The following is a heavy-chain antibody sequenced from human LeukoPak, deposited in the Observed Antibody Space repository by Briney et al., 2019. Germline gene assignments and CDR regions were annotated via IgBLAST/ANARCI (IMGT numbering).Heavy chain of an antibody. CDR2: IIPIFGTA. V-gene: IGHV1-69*05. CDR3: ARLSNGYSGYYFDY. CDR1: GGTFISYA. Sequence: SVKVSCKASGGTFISYAISWVRQAPGQGLEWMGRIIPIFGTANYAQKFQGRVTITTDESTSIAYMELSSLRSEDTAVYYCARLSNGYSGYYFDYWGQGTLVTVSS. J-gene: IGHJ4*02. D-gene: IGHD5-18*01.